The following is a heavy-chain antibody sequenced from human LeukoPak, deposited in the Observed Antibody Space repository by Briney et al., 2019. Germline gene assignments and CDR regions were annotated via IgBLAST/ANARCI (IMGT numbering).Heavy chain of an antibody. CDR3: ARDRATTPYAFDI. CDR2: IWYDGSNK. J-gene: IGHJ3*02. D-gene: IGHD1-26*01. CDR1: GFTFSSYG. Sequence: GGSLRLSCAASGFTFSSYGMHWVRQAPGKGLEWVAVIWYDGSNKYYADSVKVRFTISRDNSKNTLYLQMNSLRAEDTAVYYCARDRATTPYAFDIWGQGTMVTVSS. V-gene: IGHV3-33*01.